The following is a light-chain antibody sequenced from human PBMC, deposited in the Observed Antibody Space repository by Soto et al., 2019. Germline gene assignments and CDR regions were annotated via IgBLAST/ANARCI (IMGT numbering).Light chain of an antibody. V-gene: IGLV1-47*01. CDR1: ISNIATNY. Sequence: QSVLTQPPSVSGTPGQRVTISCSGGISNIATNYVHWFQQLPGTAPKVLSNRDNQRPSGVPDRFSGSKSGTSASLAISGLRSEDDAEYYCAAWDDTVRSYVFGTGTKVTVL. J-gene: IGLJ1*01. CDR3: AAWDDTVRSYV. CDR2: RDN.